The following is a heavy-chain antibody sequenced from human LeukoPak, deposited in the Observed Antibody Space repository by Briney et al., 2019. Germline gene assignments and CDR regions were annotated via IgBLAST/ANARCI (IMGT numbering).Heavy chain of an antibody. J-gene: IGHJ5*02. CDR2: IYIGGST. D-gene: IGHD1-7*01. Sequence: TGGSLRLSCAASGLTVGGNYMSWVRQAPGKGLEWVSIIYIGGSTYYADSVKARFTISRDNSKNTLYLQMNSLRAEDTAVYYRARTWNYQFGPWGQGTLVTVSS. CDR1: GLTVGGNY. V-gene: IGHV3-53*01. CDR3: ARTWNYQFGP.